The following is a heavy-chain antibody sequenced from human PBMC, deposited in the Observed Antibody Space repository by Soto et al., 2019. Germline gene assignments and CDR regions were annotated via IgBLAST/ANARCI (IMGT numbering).Heavy chain of an antibody. CDR3: ARTTLGCRSHICRNYFYELDV. J-gene: IGHJ6*04. V-gene: IGHV3-48*03. CDR1: GFSVSDYE. CDR2: FSGNSRTM. Sequence: GGPLRLSCLVSGFSVSDYEMNWVRQAPGKGLEWISYFSGNSRTMYYTDSVTGRFTISGDNAENSLYLQMSSLRAEDTVIYSRARTTLGCRSHICRNYFYELDVWGKWTTVTVSS. D-gene: IGHD2-2*01.